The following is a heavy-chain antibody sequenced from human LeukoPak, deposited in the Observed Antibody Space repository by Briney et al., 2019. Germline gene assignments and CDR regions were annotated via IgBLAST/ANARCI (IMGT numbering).Heavy chain of an antibody. V-gene: IGHV1-69*01. CDR2: IIPIFGTA. D-gene: IGHD6-6*01. CDR3: ARGGRVLVRSSYYYMDV. J-gene: IGHJ6*03. CDR1: GGTFSSYA. Sequence: GGSLRLSCAASGGTFSSYAISWVRQAPGQGLEWMGGIIPIFGTANYAQKFQGRVTITADESTSTAYMELSSLRSEDTAVYYCARGGRVLVRSSYYYMDVWGKGTTVTVSS.